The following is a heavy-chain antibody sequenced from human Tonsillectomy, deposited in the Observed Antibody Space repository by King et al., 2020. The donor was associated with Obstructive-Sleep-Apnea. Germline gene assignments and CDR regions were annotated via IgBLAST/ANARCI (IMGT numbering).Heavy chain of an antibody. CDR3: ARDLNYYDSSGYYPDGWFDP. D-gene: IGHD3-22*01. Sequence: VQLVESGGGLVKPGGSLRLSCAASGFTFSDYYMSWIRQAPGKGLEWVSCISGSSTYTNYADSVKGRFTISRDNAKNSLYPQMNSLRAEDTAVYYCARDLNYYDSSGYYPDGWFDPWGQGTLVTVSS. J-gene: IGHJ5*02. CDR2: ISGSSTYT. V-gene: IGHV3-11*06. CDR1: GFTFSDYY.